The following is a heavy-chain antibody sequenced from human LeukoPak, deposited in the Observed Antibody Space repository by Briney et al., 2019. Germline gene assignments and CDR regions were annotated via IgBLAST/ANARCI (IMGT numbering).Heavy chain of an antibody. D-gene: IGHD3-22*01. CDR1: GYTFTSYD. CDR2: IIPIFGTA. Sequence: GASVKVSCKASGYTFTSYDINWVRQAPGQGLEWMGGIIPIFGTANYAQKFQGRVTITADESTSTAYMELSSLRSEDTAVYYCARGGTMIVVEGAFDIWGQGTMVTVSS. V-gene: IGHV1-69*13. J-gene: IGHJ3*02. CDR3: ARGGTMIVVEGAFDI.